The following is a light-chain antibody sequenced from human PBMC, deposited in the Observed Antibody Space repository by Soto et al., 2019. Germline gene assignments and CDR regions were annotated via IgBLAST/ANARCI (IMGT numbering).Light chain of an antibody. CDR3: QKYGRSSF. J-gene: IGKJ5*01. V-gene: IGKV3-15*01. CDR1: QSVSSN. Sequence: EIVMTQSPATLSVSPGARATLSCRASQSVSSNLAWYQQKPGQAPRLLIYGASTRATGIPAMFSGSGSGTEFTLTISRLEPEDFAVYYFQKYGRSSFFGQGTRLDIK. CDR2: GAS.